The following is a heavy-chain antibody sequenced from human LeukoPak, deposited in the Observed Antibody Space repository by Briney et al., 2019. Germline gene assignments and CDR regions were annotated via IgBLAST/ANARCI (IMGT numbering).Heavy chain of an antibody. V-gene: IGHV3-30*03. CDR2: ISYDGSNK. D-gene: IGHD1-26*01. CDR1: GFTFSSYG. J-gene: IGHJ4*02. CDR3: ASISRSYSLDY. Sequence: GGSLRLSCAASGFTFSSYGMHWVRQAPGKGLEWVAVISYDGSNKYYADSVKGRFTISRDNSKNTLYLQMNSLRAEDTAVYYCASISRSYSLDYWGQGTLVTVSS.